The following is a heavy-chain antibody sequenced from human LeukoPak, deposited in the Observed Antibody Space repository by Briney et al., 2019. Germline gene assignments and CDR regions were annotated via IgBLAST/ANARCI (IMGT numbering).Heavy chain of an antibody. CDR3: AKTYSSGAHYYYGMDV. Sequence: AGGSLRLSCAASGFTFSSYGMHWVRQAPGKGLEWVAVISYDGSNKYYADSVKGRFTISRDNSKNTLYLQMNSLRAEDTAVYYCAKTYSSGAHYYYGMDVWGKGTTVTVSS. V-gene: IGHV3-30*18. CDR2: ISYDGSNK. CDR1: GFTFSSYG. J-gene: IGHJ6*04. D-gene: IGHD6-19*01.